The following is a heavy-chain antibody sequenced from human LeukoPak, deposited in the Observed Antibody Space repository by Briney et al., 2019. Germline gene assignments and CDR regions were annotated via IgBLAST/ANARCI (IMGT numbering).Heavy chain of an antibody. V-gene: IGHV3-7*01. CDR2: IKQDGSEK. CDR1: GFTFSSYW. CDR3: ARGYRYCSGGSCLDI. J-gene: IGHJ3*02. D-gene: IGHD2-15*01. Sequence: AGGSLRLSCAASGFTFSSYWMSWVRQAPGKGLEWVANIKQDGSEKYYVDSVKGRFTISRDNAKNSLYLQMNSLRVEDTAVYYCARGYRYCSGGSCLDIWGQGTMVTVSS.